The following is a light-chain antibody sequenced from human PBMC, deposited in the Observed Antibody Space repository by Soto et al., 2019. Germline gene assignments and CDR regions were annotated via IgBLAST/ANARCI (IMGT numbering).Light chain of an antibody. V-gene: IGKV1-5*01. Sequence: DIQMTQSPSTLSASVGDRVTITCRASQSISSWLAWYQQKPGKAPKLLIYDASSLESGVPSRFSGSGSGTEFTLTISSLQPDDFANYCCQQYNIYWTFGQGTKVDIK. CDR1: QSISSW. CDR2: DAS. CDR3: QQYNIYWT. J-gene: IGKJ1*01.